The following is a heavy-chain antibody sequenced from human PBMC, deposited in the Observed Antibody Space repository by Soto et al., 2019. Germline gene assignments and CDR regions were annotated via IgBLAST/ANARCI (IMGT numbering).Heavy chain of an antibody. CDR2: ISGGGVST. CDR3: AKSLGYCGGGSCYTYYYYMDV. Sequence: GGSLRLSCAASGFTFSKYALSWVRQAPGKGLEWVSAISGGGVSTYYADSVKGRFTISRDNSKNTLFLQMNSPRAEDTALYYCAKSLGYCGGGSCYTYYYYMDVWGKGTTVTVSS. D-gene: IGHD2-15*01. CDR1: GFTFSKYA. V-gene: IGHV3-23*01. J-gene: IGHJ6*03.